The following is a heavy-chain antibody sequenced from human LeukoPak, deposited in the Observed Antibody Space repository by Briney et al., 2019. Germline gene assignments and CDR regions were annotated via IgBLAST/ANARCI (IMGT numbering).Heavy chain of an antibody. V-gene: IGHV3-48*04. CDR1: GFTFSSYS. Sequence: PGGSLRLSCAASGFTFSSYSMNWVRQAPGKGLEWVSYISSSSSTIYYADSVKGRFTISRDNAKNSLYLQMNSLRAEDTAVYYCGRSPCSGGSCYYLDRAFDYWGQGTLVTVSS. CDR3: GRSPCSGGSCYYLDRAFDY. CDR2: ISSSSSTI. D-gene: IGHD2-15*01. J-gene: IGHJ4*02.